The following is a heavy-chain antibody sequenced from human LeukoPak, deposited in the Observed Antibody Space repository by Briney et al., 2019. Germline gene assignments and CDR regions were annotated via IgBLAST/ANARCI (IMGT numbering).Heavy chain of an antibody. CDR3: ASGPMVRGAIFDY. D-gene: IGHD3-10*01. CDR2: INHSGST. CDR1: GGSFSGYY. Sequence: TPSETLSLTCAVYGGSFSGYYWSWVRQPPGKGLEWIGEINHSGSTNYNPSLKSRVTMSVDTSKNQFSLKLSSVTAADTAVYYCASGPMVRGAIFDYWGQGTLVTVSS. V-gene: IGHV4-34*01. J-gene: IGHJ4*02.